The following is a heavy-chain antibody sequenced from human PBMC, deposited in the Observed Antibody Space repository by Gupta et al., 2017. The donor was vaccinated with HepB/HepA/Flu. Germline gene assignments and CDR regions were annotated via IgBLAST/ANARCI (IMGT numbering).Heavy chain of an antibody. CDR2: IYPGDSDT. J-gene: IGHJ2*01. D-gene: IGHD5-12*01. CDR3: ARHRDKWPSDWFFDL. CDR1: GYSFTSYW. Sequence: EVQLVQSGAEVKKPGESLKISCKGSGYSFTSYWIGWVRQVPGKGLEWMGIIYPGDSDTRYSPSFEGQVTISADKSISTAYLQWSSLKASDTAKYYCARHRDKWPSDWFFDLWGRGTLVTVSS. V-gene: IGHV5-51*01.